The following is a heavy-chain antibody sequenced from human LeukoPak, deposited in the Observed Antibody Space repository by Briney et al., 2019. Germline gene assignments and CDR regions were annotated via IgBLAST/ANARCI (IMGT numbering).Heavy chain of an antibody. D-gene: IGHD3-22*01. CDR3: ATVRRGYYYDSSGYYFDY. V-gene: IGHV4-38-2*02. CDR1: GYSISSGYY. CDR2: IYHSGST. J-gene: IGHJ4*02. Sequence: PSETLSLTCTVSGYSISSGYYWGWIRQPPGKGLEWIGSIYHSGSTYYNPSLKSRVTISVDASKNQFSLKLSSVTAADTAVYYCATVRRGYYYDSSGYYFDYWGQGTLVTVSS.